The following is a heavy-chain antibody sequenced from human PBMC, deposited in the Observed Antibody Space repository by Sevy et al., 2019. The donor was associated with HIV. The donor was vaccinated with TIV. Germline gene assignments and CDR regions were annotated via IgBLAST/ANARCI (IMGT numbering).Heavy chain of an antibody. CDR3: AKDLGPEGYYYYYYGMDV. Sequence: GGSLRLSCAASGFTFSSYGMHWVRQAPGKGLEWVAVISYDGSNKYYADSVKGRFTISRDNSKNTLYLQMNSLRAEDTAVYYCAKDLGPEGYYYYYYGMDVWGHGTTVTVSS. J-gene: IGHJ6*02. CDR2: ISYDGSNK. CDR1: GFTFSSYG. V-gene: IGHV3-30*18.